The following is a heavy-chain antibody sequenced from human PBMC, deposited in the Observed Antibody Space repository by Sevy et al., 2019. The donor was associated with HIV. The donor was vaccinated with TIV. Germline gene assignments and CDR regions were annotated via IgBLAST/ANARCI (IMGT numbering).Heavy chain of an antibody. V-gene: IGHV3-23*01. CDR1: GFTFSSYA. CDR2: ISGSGGST. Sequence: GGYLRLSCAASGFTFSSYAMSWVRQAPGKGLEWVSAISGSGGSTYYADSVKGRFTISRDNSKNTLYLQMNSLRAEDTAVYYCAKDSPRIAAAGTPLDYWGQGTLVTVSS. J-gene: IGHJ4*02. D-gene: IGHD6-13*01. CDR3: AKDSPRIAAAGTPLDY.